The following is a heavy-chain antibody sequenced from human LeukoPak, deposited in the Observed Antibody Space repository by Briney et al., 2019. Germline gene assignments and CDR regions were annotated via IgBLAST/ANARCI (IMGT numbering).Heavy chain of an antibody. CDR1: GFTFSSYG. D-gene: IGHD3-16*01. J-gene: IGHJ3*02. V-gene: IGHV3-33*01. CDR3: ARRGGGTHCFDI. CDR2: IWSDGSNK. Sequence: GGSLRLSCAASGFTFSSYGMQWVRQAPGKGLEWVAVIWSDGSNKYYGDSVKGRLTTSRDNSKNMLYLEMNSLSVEDTAVYYCARRGGGTHCFDIWGQGTMVTVSS.